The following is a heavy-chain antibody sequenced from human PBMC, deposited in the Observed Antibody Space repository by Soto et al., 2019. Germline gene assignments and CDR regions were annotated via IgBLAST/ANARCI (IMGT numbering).Heavy chain of an antibody. V-gene: IGHV4-30-4*01. J-gene: IGHJ6*02. CDR3: ARDDAGRLWGMDV. Sequence: SETLSLTCTVSGGSISSGDYYWSWIRQPPGKGLEWIGYIYYSGSTYYNPSLKSRVTISVDTSKNQFSLKLSSVTAAGTAVYYCARDDAGRLWGMDVWGQGTTVTVSS. D-gene: IGHD5-12*01. CDR2: IYYSGST. CDR1: GGSISSGDYY.